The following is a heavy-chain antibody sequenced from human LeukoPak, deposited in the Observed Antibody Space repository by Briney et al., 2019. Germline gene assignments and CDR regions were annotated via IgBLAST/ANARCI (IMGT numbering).Heavy chain of an antibody. CDR2: IYYSGST. D-gene: IGHD2-21*02. CDR3: ARAFPNCGGDCYTDAFDI. CDR1: GGSIRSSNYY. V-gene: IGHV4-31*03. J-gene: IGHJ3*02. Sequence: SETLSLTCTVSGGSIRSSNYYWGWIRQPPGKGLEWIGYIYYSGSTYYNPSLKSRVTISVDTSKNQFSLKLSSVTAADTAVYYCARAFPNCGGDCYTDAFDIWGQGTMVTVSS.